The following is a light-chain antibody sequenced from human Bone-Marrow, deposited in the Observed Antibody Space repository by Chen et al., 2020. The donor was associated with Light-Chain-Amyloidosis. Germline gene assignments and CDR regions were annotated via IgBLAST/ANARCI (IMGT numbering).Light chain of an antibody. V-gene: IGLV1-47*01. CDR3: ASWDDRLSAVL. J-gene: IGLJ2*01. CDR1: SSNIGGNY. Sequence: QSVVTQPPSVSAIPGQRVTISCSGTSSNIGGNYVDWYQQVPGTAPKLLFYSNDHRPSGVHDRFAASKSGASASLAISGLRSEDEADYYCASWDDRLSAVLFGGGTRLTVL. CDR2: SND.